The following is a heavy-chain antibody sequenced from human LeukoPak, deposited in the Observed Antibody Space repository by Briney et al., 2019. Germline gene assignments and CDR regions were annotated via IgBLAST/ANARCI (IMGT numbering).Heavy chain of an antibody. D-gene: IGHD1-1*01. CDR1: GFTFSSYA. Sequence: PGGSLRLSCAASGFTFSSYAMNCVRQAPGKGRECVSAIRGSGGYTYYAEPVKGRFPISRDNSKNTLFLQMNSLRAEDTAVYYCAKGARATTLDTFDIWGQGTMVTVSS. CDR2: IRGSGGYT. V-gene: IGHV3-23*01. J-gene: IGHJ3*02. CDR3: AKGARATTLDTFDI.